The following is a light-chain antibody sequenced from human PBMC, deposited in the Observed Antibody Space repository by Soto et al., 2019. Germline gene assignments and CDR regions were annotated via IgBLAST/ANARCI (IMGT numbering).Light chain of an antibody. Sequence: DIQMTQSPSSLSASVGDRVTITCRASQSITRYLNGYQQKPGKAPKLLIYAASSLQSGVPSRFSGSGSGTDFTLTISSLQPEDFATYYCQQSYSTPRTFAQGTKVDIK. CDR1: QSITRY. CDR2: AAS. J-gene: IGKJ1*01. CDR3: QQSYSTPRT. V-gene: IGKV1-39*01.